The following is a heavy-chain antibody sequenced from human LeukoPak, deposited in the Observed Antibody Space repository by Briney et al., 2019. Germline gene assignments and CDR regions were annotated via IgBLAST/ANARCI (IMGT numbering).Heavy chain of an antibody. CDR1: GGSISSHY. D-gene: IGHD3-22*01. V-gene: IGHV4-59*11. CDR3: ARYCYDSSGYYIDGHFDY. J-gene: IGHJ4*02. CDR2: IYYSGST. Sequence: SETLSLTCTVSGGSISSHYWSWIRQPPGKGLEWIGYIYYSGSTNYNPSLKSRVTISVDTSKNQFSLKLSSVTAADTAVYYCARYCYDSSGYYIDGHFDYWGQGTLVTVYS.